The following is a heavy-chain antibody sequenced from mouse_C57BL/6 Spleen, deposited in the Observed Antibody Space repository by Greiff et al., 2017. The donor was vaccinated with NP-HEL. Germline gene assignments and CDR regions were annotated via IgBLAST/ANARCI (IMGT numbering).Heavy chain of an antibody. D-gene: IGHD1-1*01. CDR3: ARWGYGKDY. Sequence: VQLQQPGAELVMPGASVKLSCKASGYTFTSYWMHWVKQRPGQGLKWIGEIDPSDSYTNYNQKFKGKSTLTVDKSSSTAYMQLSSLTSEDSAVYYCARWGYGKDYWGQGTTLTVSS. CDR1: GYTFTSYW. CDR2: IDPSDSYT. J-gene: IGHJ2*01. V-gene: IGHV1-69*01.